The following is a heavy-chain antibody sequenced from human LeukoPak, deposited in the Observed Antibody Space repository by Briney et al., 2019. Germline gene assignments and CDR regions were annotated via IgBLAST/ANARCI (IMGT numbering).Heavy chain of an antibody. CDR1: GYTFTSYG. CDR3: ARGFSSGWADY. J-gene: IGHJ4*02. CDR2: ISAYNGNT. V-gene: IGHV1-18*04. D-gene: IGHD6-19*01. Sequence: ASVNVSCKASGYTFTSYGISWVRQAPGQGLEWMGWISAYNGNTNYAQKLQGRVTITTDTSTSTAYRELRSLRSDDTAVYYCARGFSSGWADYWGQGTLVTVSS.